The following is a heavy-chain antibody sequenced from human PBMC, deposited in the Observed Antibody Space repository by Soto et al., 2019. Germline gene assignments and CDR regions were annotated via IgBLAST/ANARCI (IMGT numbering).Heavy chain of an antibody. J-gene: IGHJ4*02. Sequence: PSETLSLTCAVYGGSFSGYYWSWIRQPPGKGLEWIGEINHSGSTNYNPSLKSRVTISVDTSKNQFSLKLSSVTAADTAVYYCARAFTTGDFDYWGQGTLVTVSS. V-gene: IGHV4-34*01. CDR2: INHSGST. CDR1: GGSFSGYY. D-gene: IGHD3-22*01. CDR3: ARAFTTGDFDY.